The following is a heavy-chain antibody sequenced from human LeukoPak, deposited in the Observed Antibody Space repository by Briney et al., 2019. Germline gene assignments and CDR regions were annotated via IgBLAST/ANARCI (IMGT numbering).Heavy chain of an antibody. D-gene: IGHD6-19*01. J-gene: IGHJ4*02. CDR3: VRYFTAVAPTLRLDY. Sequence: GGSLRLSCAASGFTVSNNYMSWVRQAPGKGLEWVATIKQDGRDKYYVDSVKVRFTISRDDAKNSLYLQMNSLRVEDTAVYHCVRYFTAVAPTLRLDYWGQGTLVTVSS. CDR1: GFTVSNNY. V-gene: IGHV3-7*03. CDR2: IKQDGRDK.